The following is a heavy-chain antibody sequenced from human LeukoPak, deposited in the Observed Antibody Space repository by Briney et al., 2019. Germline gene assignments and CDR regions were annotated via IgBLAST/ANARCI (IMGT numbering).Heavy chain of an antibody. V-gene: IGHV4-4*07. CDR3: ARDRKGAVYGMDV. CDR2: IYTSGST. Sequence: SETLSLTCTVSGGSVSSYYWSWIRQPAGKGLEWIGRIYTSGSTYYNPSLKSRVTISVDTSKNQFSLKLSSVTAADTAVYYCARDRKGAVYGMDVWGQGTTVTVSS. CDR1: GGSVSSYY. J-gene: IGHJ6*02.